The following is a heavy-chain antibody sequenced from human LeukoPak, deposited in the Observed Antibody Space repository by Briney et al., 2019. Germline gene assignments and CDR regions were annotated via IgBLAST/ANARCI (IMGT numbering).Heavy chain of an antibody. V-gene: IGHV3-49*04. D-gene: IGHD6-13*01. J-gene: IGHJ4*02. CDR3: TRGVGQQLIPPDY. CDR1: GFTFRNYA. CDR2: IRSKTYGGTT. Sequence: GGSLRLSCAASGFTFRNYAMTWVRQAPGKGLEWVGFIRSKTYGGTTGYAASVKDTFTISRDDSKSVVYLQMNSLKTEDTAFYYCTRGVGQQLIPPDYWGQGTLVTVSS.